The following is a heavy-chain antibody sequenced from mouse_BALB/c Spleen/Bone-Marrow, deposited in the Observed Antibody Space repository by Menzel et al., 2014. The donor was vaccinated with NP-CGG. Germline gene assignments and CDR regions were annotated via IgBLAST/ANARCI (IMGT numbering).Heavy chain of an antibody. CDR3: ARHRYYAMDY. J-gene: IGHJ4*01. CDR1: GFSLTNYG. CDR2: IWSDGST. V-gene: IGHV2-6-1*01. Sequence: VQLVESGPGLVAPSQSLSITCTISGFSLTNYGVHWVRQPPGKGLEWLVVIWSDGSTTCNSALKSRLSISKDNSKSXVFLKMNSLQTDDTAMYYCARHRYYAMDYWGQGTSVTVSS.